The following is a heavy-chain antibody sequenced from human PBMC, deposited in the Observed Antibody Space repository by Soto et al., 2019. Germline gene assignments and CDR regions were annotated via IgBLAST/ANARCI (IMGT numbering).Heavy chain of an antibody. V-gene: IGHV3-30*18. CDR2: ISYDGSNK. CDR3: ANRGRWLQF. J-gene: IGHJ4*02. CDR1: GFTFSSYG. D-gene: IGHD5-12*01. Sequence: GGSLRLSCAASGFTFSSYGMHWVRQAPGKGLEWVAVISYDGSNKYYADSVKGRFTIPRDNSKNTLYLQMNSLRAEDTAVYYCANRGRWLQFGGQGTLVTVSS.